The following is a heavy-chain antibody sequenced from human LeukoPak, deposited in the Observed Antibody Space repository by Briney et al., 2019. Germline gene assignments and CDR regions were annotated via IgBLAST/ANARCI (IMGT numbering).Heavy chain of an antibody. CDR3: ARVSPITMIVVVITDARKYFDY. CDR1: GGSFSGYY. D-gene: IGHD3-22*01. Sequence: KASETLSLTCAVYGGSFSGYYWSWIRQPPGKGLEWIGEINHSGSTNYNPSLKSRVTISVDTSKNQFSLKLSSVTAADTAVYYCARVSPITMIVVVITDARKYFDYWGQGTLVTVSS. J-gene: IGHJ4*02. V-gene: IGHV4-34*01. CDR2: INHSGST.